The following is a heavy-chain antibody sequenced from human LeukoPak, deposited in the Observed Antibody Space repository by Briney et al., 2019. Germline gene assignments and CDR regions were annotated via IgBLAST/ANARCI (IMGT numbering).Heavy chain of an antibody. J-gene: IGHJ3*02. CDR2: IYSGGST. CDR1: GFTVSSNY. V-gene: IGHV3-53*01. D-gene: IGHD2-15*01. CDR3: ARDLISGGMRAFDI. Sequence: GESLRLSCAASGFTVSSNYMSWVRQAPGKGLEWVSVIYSGGSTYYADSVKGRFTISRDNSKNTLYLQMNSLRAEDTAVYYCARDLISGGMRAFDIWGQGTMVTVSS.